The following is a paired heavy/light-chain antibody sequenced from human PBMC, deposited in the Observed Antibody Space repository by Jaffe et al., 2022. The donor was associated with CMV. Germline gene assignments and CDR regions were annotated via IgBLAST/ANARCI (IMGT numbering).Heavy chain of an antibody. D-gene: IGHD1-26*01. CDR3: ARHSGNYYSLDY. J-gene: IGHJ4*02. V-gene: IGHV3-23*01. Sequence: EVQLLESGGGLVQPGGSLRLSCAASGFTFSSHAMTWVRQAPGKGLEWVSGISASGGSTYYADSVKGRFTISRDNSKNTLYLQMNSLRAEDTAVYYCARHSGNYYSLDYWGQGTLVTVSS. CDR1: GFTFSSHA. CDR2: ISASGGST.
Light chain of an antibody. J-gene: IGLJ3*02. V-gene: IGLV2-8*01. Sequence: QSALTQPPSASGSPGQSVTISCTGTSSDVGGYNYVSWYQQHPGKAPKLMIYEVTKRPSGVPDRFSGSKSGNTASLTVSGLQAEDEADYYCSSYAGRNNWVFGGGTKLTVL. CDR1: SSDVGGYNY. CDR2: EVT. CDR3: SSYAGRNNWV.